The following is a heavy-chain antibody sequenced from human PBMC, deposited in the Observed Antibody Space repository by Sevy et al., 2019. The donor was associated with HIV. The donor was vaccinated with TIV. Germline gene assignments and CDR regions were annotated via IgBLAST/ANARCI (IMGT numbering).Heavy chain of an antibody. V-gene: IGHV3-48*02. J-gene: IGHJ4*02. Sequence: GGSLRLSCEASGFTLSSYTMNWVRQSPEKGLEWGATFDRTDITHYADSVKGRFIISGDTAKNSLFLQMNRLRDDDTVMYFCVRDETAIGSHFDYWGRGTLVTVSS. CDR3: VRDETAIGSHFDY. CDR2: FDRTDIT. D-gene: IGHD3-16*01. CDR1: GFTLSSYT.